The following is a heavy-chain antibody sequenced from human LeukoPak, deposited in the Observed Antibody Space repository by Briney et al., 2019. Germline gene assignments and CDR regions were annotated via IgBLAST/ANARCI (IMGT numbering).Heavy chain of an antibody. D-gene: IGHD1-26*01. Sequence: GRSLRLSCAASGFTFSNDGMHWVRQAPGKGLEWVALIWYDGSDNHYADSVKGRFTISRDNSKNTLYLQMNSLRAEDTAVYYCAKDVTGSYSSFDYWGQGTLVTVSS. J-gene: IGHJ4*02. CDR3: AKDVTGSYSSFDY. CDR1: GFTFSNDG. CDR2: IWYDGSDN. V-gene: IGHV3-30*18.